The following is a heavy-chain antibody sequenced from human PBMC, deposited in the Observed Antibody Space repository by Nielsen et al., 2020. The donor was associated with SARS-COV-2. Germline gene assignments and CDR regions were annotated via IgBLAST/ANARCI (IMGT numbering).Heavy chain of an antibody. CDR2: IIPIFGTA. V-gene: IGHV1-69*01. CDR3: ASVVPAAMDGVVWYYYYGMDV. J-gene: IGHJ6*02. Sequence: VRQAPGQGLEWMGGIIPIFGTANYAQKFQGRVTITADESTSTAYMELSSLRSEDTAVYYCASVVPAAMDGVVWYYYYGMDVWGQGTTVTVSS. D-gene: IGHD2-2*01.